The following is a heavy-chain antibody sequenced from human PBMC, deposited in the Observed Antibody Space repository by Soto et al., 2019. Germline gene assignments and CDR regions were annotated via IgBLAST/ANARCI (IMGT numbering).Heavy chain of an antibody. CDR2: ISSGSTNL. J-gene: IGHJ4*02. Sequence: QVQLVESGGGLVKPGGPLGFSFAASGFPFIDFYLSWFRQAPGRGVEWFSYISSGSTNLFYADSVKGRFTVSRDNAKNSVYLQMDSLRAEDTAVYYFARDRNAAGSDYWGQGTLVTVSS. CDR3: ARDRNAAGSDY. D-gene: IGHD1-1*01. V-gene: IGHV3-11*01. CDR1: GFPFIDFY.